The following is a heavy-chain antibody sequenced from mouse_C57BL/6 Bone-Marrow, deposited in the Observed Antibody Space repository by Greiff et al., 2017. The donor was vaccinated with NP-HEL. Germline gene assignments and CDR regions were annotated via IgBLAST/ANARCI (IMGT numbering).Heavy chain of an antibody. D-gene: IGHD1-1*01. J-gene: IGHJ2*01. CDR3: AREAIYWDYFDY. CDR1: GYTFTSYW. CDR2: IDPSDSET. Sequence: VQLQQPGAELVRPGSSVKLSCKASGYTFTSYWMHWVKQRPIQGLEWIGNIDPSDSETHYIQKFKDKATLTVDKSSSTAYRQLSSLTSEDSAVYYCAREAIYWDYFDYWGQGTTLTVSS. V-gene: IGHV1-52*01.